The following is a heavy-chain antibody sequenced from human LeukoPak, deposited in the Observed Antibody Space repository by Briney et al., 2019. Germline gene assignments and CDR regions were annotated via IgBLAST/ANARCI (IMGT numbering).Heavy chain of an antibody. D-gene: IGHD5-24*01. J-gene: IGHJ4*02. Sequence: SETLFLTCTVSGGSIGSSYWSWLRQPPGKGLEWIGYLYYSGSTNYNPSLKSRVTISVDTSKNQFSLKLNSVTAADTAVYYCARSRGGYKWDFDYWGQGTLVTVSS. V-gene: IGHV4-59*01. CDR2: LYYSGST. CDR1: GGSIGSSY. CDR3: ARSRGGYKWDFDY.